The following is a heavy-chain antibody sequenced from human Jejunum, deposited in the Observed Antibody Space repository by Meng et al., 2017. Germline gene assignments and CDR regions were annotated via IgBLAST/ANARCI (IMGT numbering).Heavy chain of an antibody. V-gene: IGHV4-30-4*01. D-gene: IGHD2-8*01. CDR1: GGSISSGNYT. CDR3: ARGGNGGRLGDNWFDP. J-gene: IGHJ5*02. CDR2: ISFSGKT. Sequence: QVQLQESGPGLVKPSQTLSLTRTVPGGSISSGNYTWSWIRQPPGKGLEWIGYISFSGKTSYNPSFKSRVTISLDTSKNHFSLTLTSVTVADTAGYYCARGGNGGRLGDNWFDPWGQGTLVTVSS.